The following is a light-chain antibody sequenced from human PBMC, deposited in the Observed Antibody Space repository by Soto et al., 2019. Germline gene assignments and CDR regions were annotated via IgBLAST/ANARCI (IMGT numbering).Light chain of an antibody. V-gene: IGKV1-17*03. J-gene: IGKJ5*01. CDR3: QQRNNWPPIT. CDR2: AAS. CDR1: QGISNY. Sequence: DIQMTQSPSAMSASVGDRVTITCRASQGISNYLAWFQQKPGKVPKRLIYAASSLQSGVPSRFSGSGSGTDFTLTIDNLEPEDFAIYYCQQRNNWPPITFGQGTRLEIK.